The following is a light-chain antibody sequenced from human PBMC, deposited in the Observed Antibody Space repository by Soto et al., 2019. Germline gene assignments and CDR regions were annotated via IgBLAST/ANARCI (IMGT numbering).Light chain of an antibody. J-gene: IGKJ4*01. CDR2: GAS. Sequence: EIVLTQSPGTLSLSPGERATLSCRASQSVTTSYLAWYQHKPGQAPRLLIYGASRRATGIPDRFSGGGSGTDFTLTISRLEPEDFAVYYCQQYGSSPFTFGGGTKVEIK. CDR3: QQYGSSPFT. CDR1: QSVTTSY. V-gene: IGKV3-20*01.